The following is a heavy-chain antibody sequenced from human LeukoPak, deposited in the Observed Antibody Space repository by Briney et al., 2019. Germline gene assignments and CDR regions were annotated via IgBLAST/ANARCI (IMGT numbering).Heavy chain of an antibody. CDR2: ISSSGSTI. CDR3: ARDSSKVATNYYYYYMDV. CDR1: GFTFSSYE. J-gene: IGHJ6*03. Sequence: GGSLRLSCAASGFTFSSYEMNWVRQAPGKGLEWVSYISSSGSTIYYADSVKGRFTISRDNAKNSLYLQMNSLRAEDTAVYYCARDSSKVATNYYYYYMDVWGKGTTVTISS. D-gene: IGHD5-12*01. V-gene: IGHV3-48*03.